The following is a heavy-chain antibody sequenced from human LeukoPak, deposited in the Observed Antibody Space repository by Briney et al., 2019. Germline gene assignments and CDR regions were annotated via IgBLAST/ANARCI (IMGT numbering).Heavy chain of an antibody. CDR2: FDPEDGET. V-gene: IGHV1-24*01. D-gene: IGHD2-15*01. CDR1: GYTLTELS. J-gene: IGHJ4*02. CDR3: ATGMVPGYCSGGSCSSSGDY. Sequence: ASVKVPCKVSGYTLTELSMHWVRQAPGKGLEWMGGFDPEDGETIYAQKFQGRVTMTEDTSTDTAYMELSSLRSEDTAVYYCATGMVPGYCSGGSCSSSGDYWGQGTLVTVSS.